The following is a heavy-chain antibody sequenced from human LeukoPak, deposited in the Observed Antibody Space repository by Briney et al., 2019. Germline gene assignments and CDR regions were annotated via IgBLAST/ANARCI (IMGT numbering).Heavy chain of an antibody. Sequence: GASVKVSCKASGGTFSSYAISWVRQAPGQGLEWMGGIIPIFGTATYAQKFQGRVTITADESTSTAYMELSSLRSEDTAVYYCARVPFTRAPRGMDVWGQGTTVTVSS. CDR1: GGTFSSYA. V-gene: IGHV1-69*13. J-gene: IGHJ6*02. CDR2: IIPIFGTA. CDR3: ARVPFTRAPRGMDV.